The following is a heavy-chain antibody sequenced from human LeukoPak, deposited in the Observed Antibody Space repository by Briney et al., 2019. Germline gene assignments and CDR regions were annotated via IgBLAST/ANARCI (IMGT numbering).Heavy chain of an antibody. CDR1: GGSISSYY. CDR2: IYTSGNT. CDR3: ARDLSSSGGWFDP. Sequence: PSETLSLTCTVSGGSISSYYWSWIRQPAGKGLEWIGRIYTSGNTNYNPSLKSRVTISVDKSKNQFSLKLSSVTAADTAVYYCARDLSSSGGWFDPWGQGTLVTVSS. J-gene: IGHJ5*02. D-gene: IGHD6-6*01. V-gene: IGHV4-4*07.